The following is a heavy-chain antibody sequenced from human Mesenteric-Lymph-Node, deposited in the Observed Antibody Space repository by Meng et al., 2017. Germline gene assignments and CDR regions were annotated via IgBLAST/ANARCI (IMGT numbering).Heavy chain of an antibody. CDR3: ARADYYDSSGYYHGRWDFDY. CDR1: GDSVSSNSAA. V-gene: IGHV6-1*01. J-gene: IGHJ4*02. CDR2: TYYRSKWYN. D-gene: IGHD3-22*01. Sequence: SQTPSLTCAISGDSVSSNSAAWNWIRQSPSRGLEWLGRTYYRSKWYNDYAVSVKSRITINPDTYKNQFSLQLNSVTAADTAVYYCARADYYDSSGYYHGRWDFDYWGQETLVTVSS.